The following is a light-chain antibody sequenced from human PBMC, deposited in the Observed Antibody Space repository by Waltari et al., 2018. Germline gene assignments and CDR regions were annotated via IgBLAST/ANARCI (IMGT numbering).Light chain of an antibody. CDR2: DAS. Sequence: DIQMTQSPSTLSASVGDRVTITCRASQSISNWLAWYQQKPGKAPKLLIYDASSLESGVPSRFSGSGSGTEFTLTISSLQPDDFATYYCQQYNSDSQNFGQGTKVEIK. CDR1: QSISNW. V-gene: IGKV1-5*01. CDR3: QQYNSDSQN. J-gene: IGKJ1*01.